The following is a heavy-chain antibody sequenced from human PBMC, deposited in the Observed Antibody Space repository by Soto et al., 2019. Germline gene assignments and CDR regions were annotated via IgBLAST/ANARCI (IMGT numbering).Heavy chain of an antibody. J-gene: IGHJ4*02. D-gene: IGHD6-13*01. CDR2: IYPGDSDT. CDR1: GYSFTSCL. CDR3: ARREAAGTTGDY. V-gene: IGHV5-51*01. Sequence: PGESLMISCTGSGYSFTSCLIGWVRQMPGKGLEWMGIIYPGDSDTRYSPSFQGKVTIAADKSISTAYLQWSSLKASDTAMYYCARREAAGTTGDYWGQGTLVTVSS.